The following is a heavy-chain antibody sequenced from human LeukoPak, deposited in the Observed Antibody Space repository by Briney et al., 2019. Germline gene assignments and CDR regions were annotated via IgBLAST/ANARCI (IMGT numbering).Heavy chain of an antibody. D-gene: IGHD2-21*02. CDR1: GGSISSGDYY. V-gene: IGHV4-30-4*01. J-gene: IGHJ4*02. Sequence: SETLSLTCTVSGGSISSGDYYWSWIRQPPGKGLEWIGYIYYSGSTYYNPSLKSRVTISVDTSKNQLSLKLSSVTAADTAVYYCARSVVVTAYDTDFHFDYWGQGTLVTDSS. CDR2: IYYSGST. CDR3: ARSVVVTAYDTDFHFDY.